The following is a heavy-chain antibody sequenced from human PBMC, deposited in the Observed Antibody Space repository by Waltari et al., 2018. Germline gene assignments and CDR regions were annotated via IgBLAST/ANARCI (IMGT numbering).Heavy chain of an antibody. CDR3: ARDPMTTVTSPPPPAEYFQH. CDR1: GGTFSSYA. Sequence: QVQLVQSGAEVKRPGSSVKVSCKASGGTFSSYAISWVRQAPGQGLEWMGGSIPIFGTANDAQKFQGRVTMTADESTSTAYMELSSLRSEDTAVYYCARDPMTTVTSPPPPAEYFQHWGQGTLVTVSS. CDR2: SIPIFGTA. D-gene: IGHD4-17*01. J-gene: IGHJ1*01. V-gene: IGHV1-69*01.